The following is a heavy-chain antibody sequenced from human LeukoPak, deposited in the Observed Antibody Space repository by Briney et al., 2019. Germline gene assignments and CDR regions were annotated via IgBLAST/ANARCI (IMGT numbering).Heavy chain of an antibody. J-gene: IGHJ4*02. V-gene: IGHV3-23*01. CDR2: ISGSGGST. D-gene: IGHD5-18*01. CDR1: GFTFSSYA. Sequence: PGGPLRLSCAASGFTFSSYAMSWVRQAPGKGLEWVSAISGSGGSTYYADSVKGRFTVSRDNSKNTLYLQMNSLRAEDTAVYYCAKDRGYSYGLYYFDYWGQGTLVTVSS. CDR3: AKDRGYSYGLYYFDY.